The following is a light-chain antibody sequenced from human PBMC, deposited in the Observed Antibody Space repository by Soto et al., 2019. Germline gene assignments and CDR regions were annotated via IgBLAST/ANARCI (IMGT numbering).Light chain of an antibody. CDR1: QAIKND. CDR2: AAS. V-gene: IGKV1-6*01. J-gene: IGKJ1*01. CDR3: QHYNSYSEA. Sequence: AIQMTQSPSYLSASVGDRVTITCRASQAIKNDLAWYQQKPGKAPKLLIYAASTLQSGVPSRFSGSGSGKDFPLTISSLQPDDFATYSCQHYNSYSEAFGQGTK.